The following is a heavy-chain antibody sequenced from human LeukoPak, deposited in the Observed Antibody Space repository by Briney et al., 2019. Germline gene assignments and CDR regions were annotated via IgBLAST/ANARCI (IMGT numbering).Heavy chain of an antibody. CDR2: MNPQSGNT. CDR1: GYAFTTYD. D-gene: IGHD6-13*01. V-gene: IGHV1-8*01. CDR3: ARVKGSSSWALLFEY. J-gene: IGHJ4*02. Sequence: ASVKVSCKASGYAFTTYDINWVRRATGQGLEWMGWMNPQSGNTGYAQKFQGRVTMTRDTSTRTAYMELSSLKSEDTAVYYCARVKGSSSWALLFEYWGQGTLVTVSS.